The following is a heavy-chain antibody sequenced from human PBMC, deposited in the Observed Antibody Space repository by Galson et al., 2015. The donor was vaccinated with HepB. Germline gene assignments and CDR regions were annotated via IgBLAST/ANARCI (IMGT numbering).Heavy chain of an antibody. J-gene: IGHJ5*02. V-gene: IGHV2-5*02. Sequence: PALVKPTQTLTLTCTFSGFSLSTSGVGVGWIRQPPGKALEWLALIYWDDDKRYSPSLKSRLTITKDTSKNQVVLTMTNMDPVDTATYYCAHSTIPLQGHRWFDPWGQGTLVTVSS. D-gene: IGHD4-11*01. CDR2: IYWDDDK. CDR3: AHSTIPLQGHRWFDP. CDR1: GFSLSTSGVG.